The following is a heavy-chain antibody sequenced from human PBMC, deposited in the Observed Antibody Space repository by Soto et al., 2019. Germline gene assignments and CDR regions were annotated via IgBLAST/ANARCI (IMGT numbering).Heavy chain of an antibody. CDR2: ISGSGGST. D-gene: IGHD6-13*01. CDR3: AKASIAAAGYPDYYYGMDV. CDR1: GFTFSSYA. V-gene: IGHV3-23*01. J-gene: IGHJ6*02. Sequence: LRLSCAASGFTFSSYAMSWVRQAPGKGLEWVSAISGSGGSTYYADSVKGRFTISRDNSKNTLYLQMNSLRAEDTAVYYCAKASIAAAGYPDYYYGMDVWGQGTTVTVSS.